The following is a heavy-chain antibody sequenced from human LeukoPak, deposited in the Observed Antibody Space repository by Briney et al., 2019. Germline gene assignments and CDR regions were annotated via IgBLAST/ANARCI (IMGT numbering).Heavy chain of an antibody. D-gene: IGHD3-22*01. CDR3: ARSLLGSSSGYLDY. J-gene: IGHJ4*02. CDR2: ISSSGRTK. V-gene: IGHV3-11*04. Sequence: GGSLRLSCAASAFTFSDYDMSWNRQAPGKGLEWFSYISSSGRTKYYADSMKGRFTISRDNAKTSLYLQMNRLRAGDTAVYYCARSLLGSSSGYLDYWGQGTLVTVSS. CDR1: AFTFSDYD.